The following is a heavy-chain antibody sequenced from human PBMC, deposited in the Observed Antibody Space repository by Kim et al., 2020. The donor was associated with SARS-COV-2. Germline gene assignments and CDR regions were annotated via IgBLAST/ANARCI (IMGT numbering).Heavy chain of an antibody. V-gene: IGHV3-9*01. CDR1: GFTFDDYA. CDR3: AKDKNGAYYCSGGSCSRGYYYYMDG. Sequence: GGSLRLSCAASGFTFDDYAMHWVRQAPGKGLEWVSGISWNSGSIGYADSVKGRFTISRDNAKNSLYLQMNSLRAEDTALYYCAKDKNGAYYCSGGSCSRGYYYYMDGWGKGTTVTDSS. CDR2: ISWNSGSI. J-gene: IGHJ6*03. D-gene: IGHD2-15*01.